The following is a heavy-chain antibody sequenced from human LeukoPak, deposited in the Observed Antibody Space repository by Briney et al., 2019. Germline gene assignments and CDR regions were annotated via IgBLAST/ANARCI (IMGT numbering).Heavy chain of an antibody. CDR2: INHSVGT. D-gene: IGHD3-10*01. V-gene: IGHV4-34*01. Sequence: SETLSLTCSVYSGSFSGYYWSWIRQPSGKGLEWIGEINHSVGTNYNPSLKSRVTMSLDTSKNQFSLKLSSVTAADTAVYYCARGHTRITMLRGSRSAYYFDYWGQGTLVTVSS. J-gene: IGHJ4*02. CDR3: ARGHTRITMLRGSRSAYYFDY. CDR1: SGSFSGYY.